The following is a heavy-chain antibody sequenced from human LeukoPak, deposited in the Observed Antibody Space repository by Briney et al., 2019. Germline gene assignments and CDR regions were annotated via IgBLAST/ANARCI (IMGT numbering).Heavy chain of an antibody. V-gene: IGHV1-2*02. J-gene: IGHJ3*02. D-gene: IGHD4-17*01. Sequence: ASVTVSCSASGYTLICYYIHWVRQAPGQGLEWLGCINPNTGGTNFAQKFQGRFTITSDTHMSTAYLELKRLRSDDTAVYYCSRNRRYGDFGAYDAVDIWGQGTLVTVSS. CDR3: SRNRRYGDFGAYDAVDI. CDR1: GYTLICYY. CDR2: INPNTGGT.